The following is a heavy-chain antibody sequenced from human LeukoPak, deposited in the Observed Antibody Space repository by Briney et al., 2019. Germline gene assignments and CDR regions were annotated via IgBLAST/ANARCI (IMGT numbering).Heavy chain of an antibody. J-gene: IGHJ4*02. D-gene: IGHD1-14*01. CDR1: GGPFSGYY. Sequence: PSETLSLTCAVYGGPFSGYYWTWIREPPEKGLEGIGEINDSGGTDYNPSLRSRVTISIDTSKNQFSLKLSSVTAADTAVYYCARGPDHAKVGYWGQGNLVTVSS. V-gene: IGHV4-34*01. CDR2: INDSGGT. CDR3: ARGPDHAKVGY.